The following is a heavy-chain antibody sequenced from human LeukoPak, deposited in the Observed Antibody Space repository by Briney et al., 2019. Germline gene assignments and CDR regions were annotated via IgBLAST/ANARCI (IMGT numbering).Heavy chain of an antibody. Sequence: SETLSLTCTVSGGSISTYYWSWIRQSPGTGLEWIGSIYYSGRTNYNPSLKSRVTISVDTSNNHFSLKLSSVTAADTAVYYCARGYYDSSIYYYYYMDVWGKGTTVTVSS. V-gene: IGHV4-59*01. CDR1: GGSISTYY. CDR3: ARGYYDSSIYYYYYMDV. J-gene: IGHJ6*03. D-gene: IGHD3-22*01. CDR2: IYYSGRT.